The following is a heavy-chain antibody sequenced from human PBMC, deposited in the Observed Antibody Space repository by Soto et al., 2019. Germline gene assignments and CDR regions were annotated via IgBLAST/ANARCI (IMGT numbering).Heavy chain of an antibody. CDR2: TNYRSKWYN. Sequence: SQTLSLTCAISGDSVSSNSAAWNWIRQSPSRVLEWLGSTNYRSKWYNDYAVSVKSRITINPDTSKNQFSLQLNSVNPEDTAVYYCARKELGIKAFDIWGQGTMVTVSS. V-gene: IGHV6-1*01. D-gene: IGHD7-27*01. CDR1: GDSVSSNSAA. J-gene: IGHJ3*02. CDR3: ARKELGIKAFDI.